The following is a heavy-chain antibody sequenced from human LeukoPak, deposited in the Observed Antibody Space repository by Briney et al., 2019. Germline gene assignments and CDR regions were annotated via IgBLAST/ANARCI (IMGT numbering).Heavy chain of an antibody. V-gene: IGHV3-21*04. CDR3: AKGQPIGPYYDFWSGPTPYYYYMDV. CDR2: ISSSSSYI. Sequence: GGSLRLSCAASGFSFNTYSMNWVRQAPGKGLEWVSSISSSSSYIYYADSVKGRFTISRDNSKNTLYLQMNSLRAEDTAVYYCAKGQPIGPYYDFWSGPTPYYYYMDVWGKGTTVTVSS. D-gene: IGHD3-3*01. CDR1: GFSFNTYS. J-gene: IGHJ6*03.